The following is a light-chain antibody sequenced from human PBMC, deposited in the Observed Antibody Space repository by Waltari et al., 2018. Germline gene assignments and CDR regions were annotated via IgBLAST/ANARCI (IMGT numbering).Light chain of an antibody. Sequence: DIQMTHSPSTLPASVGDRVTITCRASQYVKNNLAWFQQKPGKAPKVLIHKASRIESGVPSRFSGRGFGAEFILSISSLQPDDFAAYYCQEYQSLPITFGGGTKVEIK. CDR3: QEYQSLPIT. J-gene: IGKJ4*01. CDR1: QYVKNN. V-gene: IGKV1-5*03. CDR2: KAS.